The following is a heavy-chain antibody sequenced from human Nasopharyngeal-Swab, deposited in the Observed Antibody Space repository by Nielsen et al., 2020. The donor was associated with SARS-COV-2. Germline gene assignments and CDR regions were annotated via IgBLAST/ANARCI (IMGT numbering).Heavy chain of an antibody. CDR1: GGSFSGYY. J-gene: IGHJ4*02. CDR2: INHSGST. D-gene: IGHD6-6*01. Sequence: SETLSLTCAVYGGSFSGYYWSWIRQHPGKGLEWIGEINHSGSTNYNPSLKSRVTISVDTSQNQFSLKLSSVAAADTAVYYCARGYSSSIWGQGTLVTVSS. V-gene: IGHV4-34*01. CDR3: ARGYSSSI.